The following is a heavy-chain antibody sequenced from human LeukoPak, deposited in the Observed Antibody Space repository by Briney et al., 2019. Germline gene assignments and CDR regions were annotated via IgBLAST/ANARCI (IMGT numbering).Heavy chain of an antibody. V-gene: IGHV1-8*01. D-gene: IGHD3-22*01. J-gene: IGHJ4*02. CDR2: MNPNSGNT. CDR3: ARGSHYYDSSGYYYLFDY. Sequence: APVKVSCKASGYTFTSYDINWVRQATGQGLEWMGWMNPNSGNTGYAQKFQGRVTMTRNTSISTAYMELSSLRSEDTAVYYCARGSHYYDSSGYYYLFDYWGQGTLVTVSS. CDR1: GYTFTSYD.